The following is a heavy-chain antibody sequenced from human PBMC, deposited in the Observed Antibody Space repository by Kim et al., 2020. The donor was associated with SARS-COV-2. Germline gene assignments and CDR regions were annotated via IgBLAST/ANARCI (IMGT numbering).Heavy chain of an antibody. CDR2: IDPSDSYT. CDR1: GYSFTSYW. CDR3: ARRPQTYIDYYYYGMDV. J-gene: IGHJ6*02. V-gene: IGHV5-10-1*01. D-gene: IGHD2-15*01. Sequence: GESLKISCKGSGYSFTSYWISWVRQMPGKGLEWMGRIDPSDSYTNYSPSFQGHVTISADKSISTAYLQWSSLKASDTAMYYCARRPQTYIDYYYYGMDVWGQGTTVTVSS.